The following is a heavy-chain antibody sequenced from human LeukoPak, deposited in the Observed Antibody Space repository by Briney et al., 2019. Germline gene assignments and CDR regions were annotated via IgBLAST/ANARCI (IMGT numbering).Heavy chain of an antibody. CDR1: GGSVSSGSYY. Sequence: SETLSLTCTVSGGSVSSGSYYWSWIRQPPGKGLEWIGYIYYSGSTNYNPSLKSRVTISVDTSKNQFSLKLSSVTAADTAVYYCAGDVFYGDYDDYWGQGTLVTVSS. CDR3: AGDVFYGDYDDY. CDR2: IYYSGST. J-gene: IGHJ4*02. V-gene: IGHV4-61*01. D-gene: IGHD4-17*01.